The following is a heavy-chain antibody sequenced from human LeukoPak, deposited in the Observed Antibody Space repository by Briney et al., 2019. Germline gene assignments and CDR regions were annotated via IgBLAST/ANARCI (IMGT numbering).Heavy chain of an antibody. Sequence: SETLSLTCTVSGDSISSSSYYWGWIRQPPGKGLEWIGSIYYSGSTYYNPSLKSRVTISVDTSKNQFSLKLSSVTAADTAVYYCARDPYSSSWYSGPGGWFDPWGQGTLVTVSS. D-gene: IGHD6-13*01. J-gene: IGHJ5*02. CDR2: IYYSGST. V-gene: IGHV4-39*07. CDR3: ARDPYSSSWYSGPGGWFDP. CDR1: GDSISSSSYY.